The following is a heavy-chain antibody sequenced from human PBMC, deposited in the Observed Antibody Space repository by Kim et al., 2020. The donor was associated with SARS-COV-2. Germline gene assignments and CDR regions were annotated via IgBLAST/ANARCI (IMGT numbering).Heavy chain of an antibody. CDR2: IRSKANSYAT. D-gene: IGHD1-1*01. V-gene: IGHV3-73*01. CDR1: GFTFSDSP. CDR3: TRIPGTTVDFWDAFDV. Sequence: GGSLRLSCAASGFTFSDSPMHWVRQASGKGLEWVGRIRSKANSYATSYAASVKGRFTISRDASESTAYLQMNSLKTEDTAVYYCTRIPGTTVDFWDAFDV. J-gene: IGHJ3*01.